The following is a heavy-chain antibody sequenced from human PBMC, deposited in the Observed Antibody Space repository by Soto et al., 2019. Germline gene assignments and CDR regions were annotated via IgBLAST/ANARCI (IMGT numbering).Heavy chain of an antibody. J-gene: IGHJ4*02. CDR1: GFTFSSYG. CDR3: AKDFPRYSSGWYAGVDY. D-gene: IGHD6-19*01. Sequence: QVQLVESGGGVVQPGRSLRLSCAASGFTFSSYGMHWVRQAPGKGLEWVAVISYDGSNKYYADSVKDRFTISRDNSKNTLYLQMNSLRAEDTAVYYCAKDFPRYSSGWYAGVDYWGQGTLVTVSS. CDR2: ISYDGSNK. V-gene: IGHV3-30*18.